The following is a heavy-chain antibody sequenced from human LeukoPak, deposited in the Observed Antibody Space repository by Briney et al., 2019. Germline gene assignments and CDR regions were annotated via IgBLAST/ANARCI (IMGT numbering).Heavy chain of an antibody. CDR1: GGSISSYY. V-gene: IGHV4-59*08. Sequence: SETLSLTCSVSGGSISSYYWSWIRQPPGKGLEWIGYIYYSGSTNYNPSLKSRVTISVDTSKNQFSLKLSSVTAADTAVYYCARLAYCGGDCYSGGLFDYWGKGTLVTVSS. CDR2: IYYSGST. D-gene: IGHD2-21*02. J-gene: IGHJ4*02. CDR3: ARLAYCGGDCYSGGLFDY.